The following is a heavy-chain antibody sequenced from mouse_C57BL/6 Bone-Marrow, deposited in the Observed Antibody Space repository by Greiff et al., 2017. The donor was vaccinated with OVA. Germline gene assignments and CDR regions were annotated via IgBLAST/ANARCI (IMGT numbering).Heavy chain of an antibody. D-gene: IGHD2-1*01. CDR1: GYSFTGYY. J-gene: IGHJ2*01. Sequence: VQLQQSGPELVKPGASVKISCKASGYSFTGYYMNWVKQSPEKSLEWIGEINPSTGGTTYNQKFKAKATLTVDKSSSTAYMQLSSLTSEDSAVYYCASLYYGNSYYFDYWGQGTTLTVSS. CDR3: ASLYYGNSYYFDY. CDR2: INPSTGGT. V-gene: IGHV1-42*01.